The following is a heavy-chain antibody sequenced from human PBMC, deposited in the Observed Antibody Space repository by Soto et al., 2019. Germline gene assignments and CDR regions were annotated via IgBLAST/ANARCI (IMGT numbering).Heavy chain of an antibody. J-gene: IGHJ4*02. D-gene: IGHD3-10*01. V-gene: IGHV3-23*01. Sequence: PGGSLRLSCAASGFTFGHSAMSWVRQAPGKGLEWVAASSGTGGAAYYADSVKGRFTISRDNSRNTLFLQMNSRRVDGTAIYHCAKLEEVVRGFDFWGLGTLVTVSS. CDR1: GFTFGHSA. CDR2: SSGTGGAA. CDR3: AKLEEVVRGFDF.